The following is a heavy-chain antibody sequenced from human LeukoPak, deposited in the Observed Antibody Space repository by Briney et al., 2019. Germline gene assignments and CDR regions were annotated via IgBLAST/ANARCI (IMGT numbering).Heavy chain of an antibody. Sequence: PSEILSLTCTVSGGSISSGDYYWSWIRQPPGKGLEWIGYIYYSGSTYYNPSLKSRVTISVDTSKNQFSLKLSSVTAADTAVYYCARAYGDYVLDAFDIWGQGTMVTVSS. D-gene: IGHD4-17*01. CDR2: IYYSGST. CDR3: ARAYGDYVLDAFDI. J-gene: IGHJ3*02. CDR1: GGSISSGDYY. V-gene: IGHV4-30-4*01.